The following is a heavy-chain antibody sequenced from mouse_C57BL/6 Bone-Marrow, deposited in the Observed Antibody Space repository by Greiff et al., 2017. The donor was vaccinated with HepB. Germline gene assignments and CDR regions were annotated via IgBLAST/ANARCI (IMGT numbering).Heavy chain of an antibody. Sequence: QVQLQQPGAELVKPGASVKMSCKASGYTFTSYWLTWVKQRLGQGLEWIGDIYPGSGSTNYNEKFKSKATLTVDTSSSTAYMQLSSLTSEDSAVFYCARWLLPLYAMDYWGQGTSVTVSS. J-gene: IGHJ4*01. CDR3: ARWLLPLYAMDY. D-gene: IGHD2-3*01. CDR1: GYTFTSYW. CDR2: IYPGSGST. V-gene: IGHV1-55*01.